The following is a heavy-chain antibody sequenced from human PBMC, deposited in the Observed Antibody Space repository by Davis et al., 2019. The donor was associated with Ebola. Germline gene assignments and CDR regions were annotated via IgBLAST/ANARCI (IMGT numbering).Heavy chain of an antibody. V-gene: IGHV3-7*01. CDR1: GFILRGFS. D-gene: IGHD1-26*01. Sequence: GESLKISCAASGFILRGFSMTWIRHAPGKGLEWVASIHQHGGQEYYVDSVKGRFTISRDIDRNSLYLQMNNLRAEDTSVYYCARSWEGFTWGQGTQVIVSS. CDR3: ARSWEGFT. J-gene: IGHJ5*02. CDR2: IHQHGGQE.